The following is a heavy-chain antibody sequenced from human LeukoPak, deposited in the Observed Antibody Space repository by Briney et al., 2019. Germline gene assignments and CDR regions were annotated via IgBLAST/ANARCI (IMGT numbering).Heavy chain of an antibody. CDR1: DDSITMYY. V-gene: IGHV4-59*01. CDR3: ARGRVSSSTWYSTYYYFFYMDF. J-gene: IGHJ6*03. D-gene: IGHD4-11*01. Sequence: KTSETLSLTCTVSDDSITMYYWTWIRQPPGKGLEWIGYVDHTGSTKFNPSLNGRVSISRDTSKNFFSLRLRSVTAADTAVYFCARGRVSSSTWYSTYYYFFYMDFWGKGPRSPSP. CDR2: VDHTGST.